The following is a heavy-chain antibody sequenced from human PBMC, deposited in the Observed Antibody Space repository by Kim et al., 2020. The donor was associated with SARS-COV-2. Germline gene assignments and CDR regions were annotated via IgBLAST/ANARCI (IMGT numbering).Heavy chain of an antibody. CDR3: ASLAIAVAGTLDY. V-gene: IGHV4-39*01. D-gene: IGHD6-19*01. J-gene: IGHJ4*02. Sequence: YTPPLTSRLHISVDTSKNQFSRKLGSVTAADTAVYYCASLAIAVAGTLDYWGQGTLVTVSS.